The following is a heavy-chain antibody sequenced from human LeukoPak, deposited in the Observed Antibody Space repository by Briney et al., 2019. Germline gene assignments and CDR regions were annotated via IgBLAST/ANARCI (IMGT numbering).Heavy chain of an antibody. CDR1: GFTFSSYD. D-gene: IGHD4-17*01. Sequence: GGSLRLSCAASGFTFSSYDMHWVRQAPGKGLEYVSAISSNGGSTYYANSVKGRFTISRDNSKNTLYLQMGSLRAEDMAVYYCARESLDYGDYGWYFDLWGRGTLVTVSS. V-gene: IGHV3-64*01. J-gene: IGHJ2*01. CDR2: ISSNGGST. CDR3: ARESLDYGDYGWYFDL.